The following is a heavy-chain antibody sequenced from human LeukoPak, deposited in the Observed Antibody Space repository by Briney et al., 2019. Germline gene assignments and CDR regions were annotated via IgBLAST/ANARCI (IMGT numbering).Heavy chain of an antibody. Sequence: SLRLSCTASGFSFSRHSMHWARKPPGKALVWVSRISPTESTTSYADSVKGRFTVSRDNAKNTLYLQVNNLRAEDTAVYYCARGPNSNSCGLDFWRQGTLLTVSS. CDR2: ISPTESTT. V-gene: IGHV3-74*01. D-gene: IGHD6-6*01. J-gene: IGHJ4*02. CDR3: ARGPNSNSCGLDF. CDR1: GFSFSRHS.